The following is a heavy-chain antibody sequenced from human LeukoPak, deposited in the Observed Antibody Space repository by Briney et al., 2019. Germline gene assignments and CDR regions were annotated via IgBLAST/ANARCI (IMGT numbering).Heavy chain of an antibody. Sequence: SETLSLTCTVSGGSVSSGSYYWSWIRQPPGKGLEWIGYIYYSGSTNYNPSLKSRVTISVDTSKNQFSLELSSVTAADTAVYYCAREYPIAAAGHFDYWGQGTLVTVSS. CDR2: IYYSGST. D-gene: IGHD6-13*01. V-gene: IGHV4-61*01. CDR3: AREYPIAAAGHFDY. CDR1: GGSVSSGSYY. J-gene: IGHJ4*02.